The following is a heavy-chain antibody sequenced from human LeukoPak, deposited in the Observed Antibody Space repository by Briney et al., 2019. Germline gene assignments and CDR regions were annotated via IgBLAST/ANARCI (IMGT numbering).Heavy chain of an antibody. CDR3: AKIYGDYVMAYYYGMDV. D-gene: IGHD4-17*01. CDR2: ISYDGSNK. J-gene: IGHJ6*04. CDR1: GFTFSSYG. Sequence: AGGSLRLSCAASGFTFSSYGMHWVRQAPGKGLEWVAVISYDGSNKYYADSVKGRFTISRDNSKNTLYLQMNSLRAEDTAVYYCAKIYGDYVMAYYYGMDVWGKGTTVTVSS. V-gene: IGHV3-30*18.